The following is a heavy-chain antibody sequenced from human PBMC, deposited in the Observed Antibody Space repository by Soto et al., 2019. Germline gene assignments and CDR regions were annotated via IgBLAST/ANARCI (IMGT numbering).Heavy chain of an antibody. J-gene: IGHJ3*02. D-gene: IGHD2-8*01. CDR1: GYTFTSYY. CDR2: INPSGGST. Sequence: ASVKVSCKASGYTFTSYYMHWVRQAPGQGLEWMGIINPSGGSTSYAQKFQGRVTMTRDTSTSTVYMELSSLRSEDTAVYYCAAGYCTNGVCHDVFDIWGQGTMVIVSS. CDR3: AAGYCTNGVCHDVFDI. V-gene: IGHV1-46*01.